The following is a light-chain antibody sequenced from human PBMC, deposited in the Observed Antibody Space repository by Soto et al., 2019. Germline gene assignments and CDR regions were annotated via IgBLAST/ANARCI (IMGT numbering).Light chain of an antibody. CDR3: HQRQSWPRT. CDR1: QSVSSSS. J-gene: IGKJ1*01. CDR2: QTS. Sequence: EIVLTQSPGTLSLSPGERATLSCRASQSVSSSSLAWYQHKPGQAPRLLIYQTSLRAAGIPARFSASGSGTDFTLTISDVQPEDFALYYCHQRQSWPRTFGQGTKVDI. V-gene: IGKV3D-20*02.